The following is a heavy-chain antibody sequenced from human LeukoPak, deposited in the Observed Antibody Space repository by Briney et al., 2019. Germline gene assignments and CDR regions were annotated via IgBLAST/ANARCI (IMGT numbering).Heavy chain of an antibody. CDR2: INNDGSST. J-gene: IGHJ4*02. D-gene: IGHD3-3*01. CDR3: VRERNNFWSGHHSIFDS. Sequence: PGGSLRLSCAASGFIFSDHWMHWVRQAPGKGLVWLSRINNDGSSTIYADSVKGRFTFSRDDVENTLFLEMSSLRVEDTAVYYCVRERNNFWSGHHSIFDSWGQGTLVTVSS. V-gene: IGHV3-74*01. CDR1: GFIFSDHW.